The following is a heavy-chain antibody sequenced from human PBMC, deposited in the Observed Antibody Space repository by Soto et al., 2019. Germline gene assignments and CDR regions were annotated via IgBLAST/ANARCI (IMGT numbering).Heavy chain of an antibody. V-gene: IGHV1-69*13. CDR2: IIPIFGTA. D-gene: IGHD3-22*01. CDR3: AAGSRYYYDSTPTAP. Sequence: ASVKVSCKASGGTFSSYAISWVRQAPGQGLEWMGGIIPIFGTANYAQKFQGRVTITADESTSTAYMELSSLRSEDTAVYYCAAGSRYYYDSTPTAPWGQRTLVTVSS. CDR1: GGTFSSYA. J-gene: IGHJ5*01.